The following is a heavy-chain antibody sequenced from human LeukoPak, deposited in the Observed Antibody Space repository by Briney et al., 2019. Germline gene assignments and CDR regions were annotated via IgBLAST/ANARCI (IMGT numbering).Heavy chain of an antibody. V-gene: IGHV3-53*05. J-gene: IGHJ4*02. CDR1: GFTVSSNY. CDR2: IYSGGNT. Sequence: PGGSLRLSCAASGFTVSSNYMSWVRQAPGKGLEWVSVIYSGGNTYYADSVKGRFTISRDNSKNTLYLQMNSLRAEDTAVYYCACIVATGQGNNFDYWGQGTLVTVSS. CDR3: ACIVATGQGNNFDY. D-gene: IGHD5-12*01.